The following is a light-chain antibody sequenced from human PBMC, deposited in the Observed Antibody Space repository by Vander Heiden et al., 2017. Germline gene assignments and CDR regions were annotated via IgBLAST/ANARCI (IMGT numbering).Light chain of an antibody. Sequence: DIQMTQSPTTPSASVEERVTITCGASKISSRRLAWYQQKPGKAPKLLIYEASSLETGVPSRFSCSGSVTEFTLTISSLQPDDFAAYYCQQYNSYPWTFGQGTKVEI. CDR3: QQYNSYPWT. J-gene: IGKJ1*01. CDR1: KISSRR. CDR2: EAS. V-gene: IGKV1-5*03.